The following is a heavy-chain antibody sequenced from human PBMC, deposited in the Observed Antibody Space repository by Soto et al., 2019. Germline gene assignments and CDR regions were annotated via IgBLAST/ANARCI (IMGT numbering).Heavy chain of an antibody. CDR1: GYTFTSYY. CDR3: ARDEDYYGSGSYYRTAFDI. J-gene: IGHJ3*02. Sequence: ASVKVSCKASGYTFTSYYMHWVRQAPGQGLEWMGIINPSGGSTSYAQKLQGRVTMTRDTSTSTVYMELSSLRSEDTAVYYCARDEDYYGSGSYYRTAFDIWGQGTMVTV. V-gene: IGHV1-46*01. CDR2: INPSGGST. D-gene: IGHD3-10*01.